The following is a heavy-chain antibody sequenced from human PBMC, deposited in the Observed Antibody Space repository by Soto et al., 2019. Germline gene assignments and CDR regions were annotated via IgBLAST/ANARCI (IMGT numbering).Heavy chain of an antibody. CDR2: ISAYNGNT. CDR3: ATAYSSGWYEDY. V-gene: IGHV1-18*01. D-gene: IGHD6-19*01. Sequence: ASVKVSCKASGYTFTSYGISWVRQAPGQGLEWMGWISAYNGNTNYAQKLQGRVTMTTDTSTSTAYMELRSLRSDDTAVYYCATAYSSGWYEDYWGQGTLVTVSS. CDR1: GYTFTSYG. J-gene: IGHJ4*02.